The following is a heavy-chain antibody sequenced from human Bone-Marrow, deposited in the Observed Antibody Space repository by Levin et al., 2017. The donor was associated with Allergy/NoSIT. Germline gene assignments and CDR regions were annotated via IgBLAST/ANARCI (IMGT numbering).Heavy chain of an antibody. J-gene: IGHJ6*02. Sequence: GGSLRLSCAASGFTFSSYWMSWVRQAPGKGLEWVANIKQDGSEKYYVDSVKGRFTISRDNAKNSLYLQMNSLRAEDTAVYYCARVLGYCSGGSCLLGAYYYYGMDVWGQGTTVTVSS. CDR2: IKQDGSEK. CDR3: ARVLGYCSGGSCLLGAYYYYGMDV. CDR1: GFTFSSYW. D-gene: IGHD2-15*01. V-gene: IGHV3-7*01.